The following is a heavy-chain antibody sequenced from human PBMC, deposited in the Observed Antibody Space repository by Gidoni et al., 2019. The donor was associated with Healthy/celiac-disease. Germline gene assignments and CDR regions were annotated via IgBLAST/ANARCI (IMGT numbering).Heavy chain of an antibody. D-gene: IGHD6-13*01. Sequence: QVQLQESGPGLVKPSETLSLTCTVSGGSISSYYWSWIRQPPGKGLEWIGYIYYSGSTNYNPSRKSRVTISVDTSKNQFSLKLSSVTAADTAVYYCARIHSSSWSPGWRYFDYWGQGTLVTVSS. V-gene: IGHV4-59*01. CDR3: ARIHSSSWSPGWRYFDY. CDR2: IYYSGST. CDR1: GGSISSYY. J-gene: IGHJ4*02.